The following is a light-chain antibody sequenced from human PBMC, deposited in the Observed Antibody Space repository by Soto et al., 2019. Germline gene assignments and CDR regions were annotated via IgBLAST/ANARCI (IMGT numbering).Light chain of an antibody. Sequence: QSVLTHPASVSGSPGQWITISCVGTSGDIGDYNYVSWYQQHPGKVPKVIIYDVSNRPSGVSYRFSGTKSGNTASLTVSGLQAEDEADYYCCSYTRSGTLIFGTGTKVTVL. CDR1: SGDIGDYNY. CDR3: CSYTRSGTLI. J-gene: IGLJ1*01. CDR2: DVS. V-gene: IGLV2-14*01.